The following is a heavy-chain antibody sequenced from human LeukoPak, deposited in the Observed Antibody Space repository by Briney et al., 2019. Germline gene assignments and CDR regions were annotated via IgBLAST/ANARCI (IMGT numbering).Heavy chain of an antibody. Sequence: SQTLSLTCDISGDSLFTNGVAWNWIRQSPSRGLEWLGRTYYRSKWSFEYAVSVKSRITINADTSKNQFSLQLSSVTPEDTAVYYCARGKYTSFDNWVQGTLVTVSS. CDR3: ARGKYTSFDN. V-gene: IGHV6-1*01. J-gene: IGHJ4*02. D-gene: IGHD2-2*01. CDR1: GDSLFTNGVA. CDR2: TYYRSKWSF.